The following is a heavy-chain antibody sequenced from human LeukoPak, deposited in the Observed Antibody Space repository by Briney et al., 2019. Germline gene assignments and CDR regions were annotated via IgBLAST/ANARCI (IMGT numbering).Heavy chain of an antibody. J-gene: IGHJ2*01. Sequence: SETLSLTCAVSGGSISSGGYSWSWIRQPPGKGLEWIGYIYHSGSTYYNPSLKSRVTISVDRSKNQFSLKLSSVTAADTAVYYCARVSSGSYYDWYFDLWGRGTPVTVSS. CDR3: ARVSSGSYYDWYFDL. CDR1: GGSISSGGYS. D-gene: IGHD1-26*01. CDR2: IYHSGST. V-gene: IGHV4-30-2*01.